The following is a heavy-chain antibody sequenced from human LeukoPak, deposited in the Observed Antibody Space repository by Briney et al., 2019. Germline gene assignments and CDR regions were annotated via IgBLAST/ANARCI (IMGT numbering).Heavy chain of an antibody. V-gene: IGHV3-30-3*01. CDR1: GFTFSSYA. J-gene: IGHJ3*02. CDR3: ARTSSYSLRDAFDI. CDR2: ISYDGSNK. Sequence: PGGSLRLSCAASGFTFSSYAMHWVRQAPGKGLEWVAVISYDGSNKYYADSVKGRFTISRDNSKNTLYLQMNSLRAEDTAVYYCARTSSYSLRDAFDIWGQGTMVTVSS. D-gene: IGHD1-26*01.